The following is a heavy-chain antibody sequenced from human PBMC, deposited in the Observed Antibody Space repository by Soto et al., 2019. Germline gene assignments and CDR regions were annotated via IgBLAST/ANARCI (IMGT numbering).Heavy chain of an antibody. V-gene: IGHV3-30*18. CDR2: ILYDESDQ. Sequence: QVQLVESGGGVVQPGRALRLSCSASGFTFSDYTMHWVRQAPGRGLEWVAIILYDESDQYYSDSVKGRFTISRDNSKNTLYLQMHSLTTEDTAVYYCAKDGTHPWSKQYYFDSWGQGALVTVSS. CDR1: GFTFSDYT. J-gene: IGHJ4*02. CDR3: AKDGTHPWSKQYYFDS. D-gene: IGHD1-26*01.